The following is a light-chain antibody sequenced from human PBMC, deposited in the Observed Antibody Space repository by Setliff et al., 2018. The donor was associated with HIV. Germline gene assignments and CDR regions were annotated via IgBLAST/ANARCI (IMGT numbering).Light chain of an antibody. CDR2: SDT. CDR1: SSNIGTNT. V-gene: IGLV1-44*01. CDR3: ATWDDSLNGRV. Sequence: QSVLTQTPSASGTPGQGVTISCSGGSSNIGTNTVNWYQQLPGTAPKLLMYSDTQRPSGVPDRSSGSKSGTSASLAISGLQSEDEADYYCATWDDSLNGRVFGTGTKVTVL. J-gene: IGLJ1*01.